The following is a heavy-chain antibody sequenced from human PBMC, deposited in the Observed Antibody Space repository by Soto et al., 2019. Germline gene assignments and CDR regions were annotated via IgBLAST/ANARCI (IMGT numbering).Heavy chain of an antibody. V-gene: IGHV3-23*01. D-gene: IGHD3-22*01. J-gene: IGHJ4*02. CDR2: ISGSGGST. CDR3: AKDLSAYYYDSSGYSDY. CDR1: GFTFSSYA. Sequence: GGSLRLSCAASGFTFSSYAMSWVRQAPGKGVEGVSAISGSGGSTYYADSVKGRFTISRDNSKNTLYLQMNSLRAEDTAVYYCAKDLSAYYYDSSGYSDYWGQGTLVTVSS.